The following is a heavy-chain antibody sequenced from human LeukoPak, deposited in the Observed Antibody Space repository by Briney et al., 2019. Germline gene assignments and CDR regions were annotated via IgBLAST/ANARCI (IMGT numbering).Heavy chain of an antibody. D-gene: IGHD3-22*01. V-gene: IGHV3-21*01. CDR3: ASSYDSSGYYVY. CDR2: ISSSNSYI. CDR1: GFTFSSYS. Sequence: GGSLRLSCAASGFTFSSYSMNWVRQAPGKGLEWGSSISSSNSYIYYADSVKGRFTISRDNAKNSLYLQMNSLRAEDTAVYYCASSYDSSGYYVYWGQGTLVTVSS. J-gene: IGHJ4*02.